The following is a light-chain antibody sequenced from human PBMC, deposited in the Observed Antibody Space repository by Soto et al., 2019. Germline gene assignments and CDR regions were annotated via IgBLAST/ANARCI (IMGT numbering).Light chain of an antibody. CDR2: EDN. V-gene: IGLV6-57*03. Sequence: NFMLTHPHSVSESPGKTVTISCTRSRGSIASNYVQWYQQRPGSAPTTVIYEDNQRPSRVPDRFSGSIDSSSNSASLTISGLKTEYEADYYCQSYDSSPNYVFGTGTKLTVL. CDR3: QSYDSSPNYV. J-gene: IGLJ1*01. CDR1: RGSIASNY.